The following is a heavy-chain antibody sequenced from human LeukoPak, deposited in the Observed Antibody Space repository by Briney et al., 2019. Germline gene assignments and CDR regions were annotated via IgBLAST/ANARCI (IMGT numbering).Heavy chain of an antibody. CDR1: GYTFTNFG. V-gene: IGHV1-18*01. CDR2: ITANNGNT. CDR3: ARRSRETTSSWPFDF. J-gene: IGHJ4*02. Sequence: ASVRVSCKTSGYTFTNFGVNWVRHAPGQGLEWMGWITANNGNTNYAQKFQGRLTMTTDTSTNTGYMELRCLRSDDTAVYYCARRSRETTSSWPFDFWGQGTLVTVSS. D-gene: IGHD6-13*01.